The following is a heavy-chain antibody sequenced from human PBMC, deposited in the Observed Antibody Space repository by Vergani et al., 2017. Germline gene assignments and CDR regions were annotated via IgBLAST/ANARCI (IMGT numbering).Heavy chain of an antibody. CDR2: IYPGDSDT. D-gene: IGHD3-16*02. V-gene: IGHV5-51*01. Sequence: EVQLVQSGAAVKKPGESLKISCKGSGYSFTSYWIGWVRQMPGKGLEWMGIIYPGDSDTRYSPSFQGQVTISADKSISTAYLQWSSLKASDTAMYYCARPRMITFGGVIVRGDAFDIWGQGTMVTVSS. J-gene: IGHJ3*02. CDR3: ARPRMITFGGVIVRGDAFDI. CDR1: GYSFTSYW.